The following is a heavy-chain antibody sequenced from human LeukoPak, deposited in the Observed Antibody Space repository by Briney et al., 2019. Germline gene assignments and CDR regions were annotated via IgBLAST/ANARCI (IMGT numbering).Heavy chain of an antibody. CDR3: AQFTSAEYFQH. V-gene: IGHV3-66*01. Sequence: GGSLRLSCAASGFTVSSNYMSWVRQAPGKGLEWVSVIYSGGSTYYADSVKGRFTISRDNSKNTLYLQMNSLRAEDTAVYYCAQFTSAEYFQHRGQGTLVTVSS. CDR1: GFTVSSNY. D-gene: IGHD3-3*01. CDR2: IYSGGST. J-gene: IGHJ1*01.